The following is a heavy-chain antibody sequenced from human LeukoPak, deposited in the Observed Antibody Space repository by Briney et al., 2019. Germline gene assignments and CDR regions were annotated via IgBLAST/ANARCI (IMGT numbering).Heavy chain of an antibody. CDR1: GFTFDDYA. D-gene: IGHD3-22*01. CDR3: AKYYYDSSGYMVHFDY. CDR2: ISGDGGST. Sequence: PGGSLRLSCAASGFTFDDYAMHWVRQAPGKGLEWVSLISGDGGSTYYADSVKGRFTISRDNSKNSLYLQMNSLRTEDTASYYCAKYYYDSSGYMVHFDYWGQGTLVTVSS. J-gene: IGHJ4*02. V-gene: IGHV3-43*02.